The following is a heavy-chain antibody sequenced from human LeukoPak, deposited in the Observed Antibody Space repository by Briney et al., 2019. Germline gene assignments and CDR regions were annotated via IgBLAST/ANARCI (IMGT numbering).Heavy chain of an antibody. CDR2: INYSGST. CDR1: GGSISGDY. Sequence: PSETLSLTCTVSGGSISGDYWSCIRQPPGKGLEWIGYINYSGSTSYNPSLKSRVTISADTSKNQFSLRLSSVTAADTAVYYCARNITAAGAWYFDLWGRGTLLTVSS. D-gene: IGHD6-13*01. CDR3: ARNITAAGAWYFDL. V-gene: IGHV4-59*01. J-gene: IGHJ2*01.